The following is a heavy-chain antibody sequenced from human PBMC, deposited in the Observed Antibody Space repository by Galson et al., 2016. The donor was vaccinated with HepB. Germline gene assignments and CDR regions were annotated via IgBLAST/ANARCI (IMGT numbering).Heavy chain of an antibody. D-gene: IGHD2-2*01. V-gene: IGHV5-10-1*01. CDR2: IDPRDSYT. CDR1: GYSFTSYW. J-gene: IGHJ6*02. CDR3: AIHSGYCSSAGCLIALYYYYGLDV. Sequence: QSGAEVKAPGESLTISCKGSGYSFTSYWISWVRQVPGKGLEWVGRIDPRDSYTNYSPSFQGHVTISVDKSFSTAYLQWSGLTASDTAMYYCAIHSGYCSSAGCLIALYYYYGLDVWGQGTTVTVSS.